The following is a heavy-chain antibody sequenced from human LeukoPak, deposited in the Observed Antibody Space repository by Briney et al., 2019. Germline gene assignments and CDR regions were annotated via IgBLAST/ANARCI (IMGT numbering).Heavy chain of an antibody. CDR2: IYSGGST. V-gene: IGHV3-53*01. CDR3: ASSSGSYAYYFDY. D-gene: IGHD1-26*01. Sequence: GGSLRLSCAASGFTVSSNYMSWVRQAPGEGLEWVSVIYSGGSTYYADSVKGRFTISRDNSKNTLYLQMNSLRAEDTAVYYCASSSGSYAYYFDYWGQGTLVTVSS. CDR1: GFTVSSNY. J-gene: IGHJ4*02.